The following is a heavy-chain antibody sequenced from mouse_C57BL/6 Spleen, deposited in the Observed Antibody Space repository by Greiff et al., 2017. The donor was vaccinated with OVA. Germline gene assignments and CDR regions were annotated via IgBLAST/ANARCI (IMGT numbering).Heavy chain of an antibody. CDR2: ISSGGSYT. V-gene: IGHV5-6*02. CDR1: GFTFSSYG. Sequence: DVKLVESGGDLVKPGGSLKLSCAASGFTFSSYGMSWVRQTPDKRLEWVATISSGGSYTYYPDSVKGRFTISRDNAKNTLYLQMSSLKSEDTAMYYCASHYDYDGFAYWGQGTLVTVSA. J-gene: IGHJ3*01. D-gene: IGHD2-4*01. CDR3: ASHYDYDGFAY.